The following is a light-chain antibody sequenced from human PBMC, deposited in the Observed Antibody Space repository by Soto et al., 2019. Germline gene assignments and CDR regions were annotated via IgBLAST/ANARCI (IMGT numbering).Light chain of an antibody. Sequence: DIVMTQSPDTLSVSPGERATLSCRASQSVGTNLAWYQRNPGQAPRLLVYGASTRATGIPARFTGSGSGTEFTLTISSLQSEDLAVYYCQQYNNWPRTFGQGTKVEI. CDR1: QSVGTN. CDR3: QQYNNWPRT. CDR2: GAS. V-gene: IGKV3-15*01. J-gene: IGKJ1*01.